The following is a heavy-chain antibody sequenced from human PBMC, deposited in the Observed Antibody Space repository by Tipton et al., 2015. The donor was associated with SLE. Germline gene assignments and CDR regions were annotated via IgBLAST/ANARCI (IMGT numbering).Heavy chain of an antibody. CDR2: ISSSGSTI. CDR1: GFTFSDYY. D-gene: IGHD6-6*01. Sequence: SLRLSYAASGFTFSDYYVSWIRQAPGKGLEWVSYISSSGSTIYYADSVKGRFTISRDNAKNSLYLQMNSLRAEDTAVYYCARDQSSSSLYYYYYMDVWGKGTSVTVSS. CDR3: ARDQSSSSLYYYYYMDV. J-gene: IGHJ6*03. V-gene: IGHV3-11*01.